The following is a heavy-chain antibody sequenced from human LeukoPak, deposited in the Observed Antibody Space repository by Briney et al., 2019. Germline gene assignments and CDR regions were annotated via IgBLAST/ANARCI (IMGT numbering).Heavy chain of an antibody. J-gene: IGHJ4*02. CDR1: GFTFSSYA. V-gene: IGHV3-30-3*01. Sequence: GGSLRLSCAAPGFTFSSYAMHWVRQAPGKGLEWVAVISYDGSNKYYADSVKGRFTISRDNSKNTLYLQMNSLRAEDTAVYYCARVPLGDGYTFDYWGQGTLVTVSS. D-gene: IGHD5-24*01. CDR3: ARVPLGDGYTFDY. CDR2: ISYDGSNK.